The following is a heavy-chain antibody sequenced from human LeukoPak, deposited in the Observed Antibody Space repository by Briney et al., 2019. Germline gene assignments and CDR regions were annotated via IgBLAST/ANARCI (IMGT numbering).Heavy chain of an antibody. J-gene: IGHJ6*02. V-gene: IGHV3-7*03. CDR1: GFALSSHW. Sequence: GGSLRLSCAASGFALSSHWMTWVRQVPGRGPEWVANVNRDGSETYYLDSVKGRFTISKDNAKNSLYLQMNSLRAEDTALYYCAKDRGGYRSGGSCRYYYYYGMDVWGQGTTVTVSS. D-gene: IGHD2-15*01. CDR3: AKDRGGYRSGGSCRYYYYYGMDV. CDR2: VNRDGSET.